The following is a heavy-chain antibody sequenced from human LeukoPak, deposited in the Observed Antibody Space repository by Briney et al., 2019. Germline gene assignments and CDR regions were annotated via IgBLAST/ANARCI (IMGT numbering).Heavy chain of an antibody. CDR1: GGSFSGYY. CDR2: IYTSGST. J-gene: IGHJ6*02. CDR3: ARDRGRYCSGGSCYMFRDYYYGMDV. D-gene: IGHD2-15*01. V-gene: IGHV4-4*07. Sequence: SETLSLTCAVYGGSFSGYYWSWIRQPAGKGLEWIGRIYTSGSTNYNPSLKSRVTMSVDTSKNQFSLKLSSVTAADTAVYYCARDRGRYCSGGSCYMFRDYYYGMDVWGQGTTVTVSS.